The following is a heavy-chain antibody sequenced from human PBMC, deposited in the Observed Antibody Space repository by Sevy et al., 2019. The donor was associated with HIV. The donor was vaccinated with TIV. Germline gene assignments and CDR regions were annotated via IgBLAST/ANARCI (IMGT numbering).Heavy chain of an antibody. CDR2: TFHSGST. J-gene: IGHJ4*01. Sequence: SETLSLTCAVSSYSISSGYYWGWIRQPPGKGLEWIGSTFHSGSTYYNPSLKSRVTISVDTSKNQFSLKLSSVTASDTAVYYCARPGSLAAAKFDYWGPGILVTVSS. CDR1: SYSISSGYY. V-gene: IGHV4-38-2*01. D-gene: IGHD6-25*01. CDR3: ARPGSLAAAKFDY.